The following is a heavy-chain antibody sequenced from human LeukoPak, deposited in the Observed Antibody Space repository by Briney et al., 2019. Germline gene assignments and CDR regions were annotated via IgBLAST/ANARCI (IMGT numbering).Heavy chain of an antibody. V-gene: IGHV4-39*01. D-gene: IGHD1-26*01. J-gene: IGHJ4*02. Sequence: SETLSLTCTVSGGSISTTNYYWGWIRLPPGRDLEWLVSIYSSGNTYYNPSLESRVTISVDTSKNQFSLKLSSVTAADTAVYYCARLRLVGATGWDYWGQGTLVTVSS. CDR3: ARLRLVGATGWDY. CDR1: GGSISTTNYY. CDR2: IYSSGNT.